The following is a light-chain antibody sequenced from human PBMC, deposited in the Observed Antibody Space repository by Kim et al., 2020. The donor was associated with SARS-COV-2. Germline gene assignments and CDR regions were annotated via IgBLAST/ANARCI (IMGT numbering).Light chain of an antibody. CDR3: QQYSSSLYT. Sequence: NVLTQSPDTLSLSPGERATLSCRASHSVSSKFLAWYQQKPGQAPRLLIYDASRRATGIPDRFSGSGSGTDFTLTISRLEPEDFAVYYCQQYSSSLYTIGQGTKMEI. V-gene: IGKV3-20*01. J-gene: IGKJ2*01. CDR1: HSVSSKF. CDR2: DAS.